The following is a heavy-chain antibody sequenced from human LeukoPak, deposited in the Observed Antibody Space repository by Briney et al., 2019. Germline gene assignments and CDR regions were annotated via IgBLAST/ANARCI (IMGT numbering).Heavy chain of an antibody. Sequence: ASVKVSCKASGYTFTGYYMHWVRQAPGQGLEWMGRINPNGGGTNYAQKFQGRVTMTRDTSISTAYMELSRLRSDDTAVYYCARVLRYYDILTGYSRDFDYWGQGTLVTVSS. CDR1: GYTFTGYY. V-gene: IGHV1-2*06. CDR3: ARVLRYYDILTGYSRDFDY. J-gene: IGHJ4*02. CDR2: INPNGGGT. D-gene: IGHD3-9*01.